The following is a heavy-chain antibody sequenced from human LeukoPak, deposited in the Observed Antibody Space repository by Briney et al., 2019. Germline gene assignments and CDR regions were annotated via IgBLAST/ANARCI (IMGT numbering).Heavy chain of an antibody. D-gene: IGHD3-9*01. CDR3: ARRNYDILTGYYNDYFDY. CDR1: GYMFTSYW. J-gene: IGHJ4*02. Sequence: GESLKISCKASGYMFTSYWIGWVRQMPGKGLEWMGIIYPSDSDARYSPSFQGQVTISADKSINTAYLQWSSLKASDTAMYYCARRNYDILTGYYNDYFDYWGQGTLVTVSS. V-gene: IGHV5-51*01. CDR2: IYPSDSDA.